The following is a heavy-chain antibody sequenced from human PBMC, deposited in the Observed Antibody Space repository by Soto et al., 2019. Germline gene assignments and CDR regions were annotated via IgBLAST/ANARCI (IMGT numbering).Heavy chain of an antibody. V-gene: IGHV3-23*01. J-gene: IGHJ6*03. CDR2: VSGSGGAT. CDR3: AKVGTGYALYYMDV. Sequence: EAQVLESGGGLVQPGASLRLSCVVSGFTFSSYALTWVRQAPGKGLEWVSAVSGSGGATYYADSVKGRFTISKDMSKNTLYLQMNSLRAEDSAVYYCAKVGTGYALYYMDVWGKGTTVTVSS. D-gene: IGHD3-9*01. CDR1: GFTFSSYA.